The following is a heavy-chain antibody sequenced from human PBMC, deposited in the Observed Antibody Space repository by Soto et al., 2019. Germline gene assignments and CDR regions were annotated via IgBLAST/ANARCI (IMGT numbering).Heavy chain of an antibody. V-gene: IGHV3-23*01. J-gene: IGHJ4*02. CDR2: LGGSGGGT. D-gene: IGHD3-3*01. Sequence: GSLRLSCAASGFTFANYAISWVRQAPGKGLEWVSGLGGSGGGTYYADSVKGRFTISRDNSKNTVYLQMNSLRAEDTAFYYCARLRGGYFTGFDFWGLGTLVTVSS. CDR1: GFTFANYA. CDR3: ARLRGGYFTGFDF.